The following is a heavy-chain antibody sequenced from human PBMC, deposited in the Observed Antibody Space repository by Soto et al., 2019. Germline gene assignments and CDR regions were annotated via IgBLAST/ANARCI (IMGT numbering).Heavy chain of an antibody. Sequence: GGSLRLSCTASGFTFGDYAMSWVRQAPGKGLEWVGRTRNKANSYSTEYAASVKGRFTISRDDSENSLYLQMNSLKIEDTAVYYCARVTIFGSGVAFDIWGQGTMVTVSS. D-gene: IGHD3-3*01. CDR3: ARVTIFGSGVAFDI. CDR1: GFTFGDYA. CDR2: TRNKANSYST. J-gene: IGHJ3*02. V-gene: IGHV3-72*01.